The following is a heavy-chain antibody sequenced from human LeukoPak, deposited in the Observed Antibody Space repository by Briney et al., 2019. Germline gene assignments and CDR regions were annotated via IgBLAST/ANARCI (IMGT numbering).Heavy chain of an antibody. J-gene: IGHJ5*02. Sequence: ASVKLSCKASGYTFTTYAMPWVRQAPGQRLEWMGWINSGYHNTKYSQKFQGRVTITSDTSASTAYMEVRSLTSEDTAIYYCARDSYMAAADTWFDPWGQGTLVTVSS. CDR2: INSGYHNT. CDR1: GYTFTTYA. D-gene: IGHD6-13*01. CDR3: ARDSYMAAADTWFDP. V-gene: IGHV1-3*01.